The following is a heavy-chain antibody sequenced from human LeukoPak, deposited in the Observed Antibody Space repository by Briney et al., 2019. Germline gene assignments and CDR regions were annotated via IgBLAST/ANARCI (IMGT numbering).Heavy chain of an antibody. J-gene: IGHJ4*02. CDR1: GFSFDTYS. CDR2: ISSDSVYM. Sequence: GGSLRLSCGASGFSFDTYSMNWVRQAPGKGLEWVSSISSDSVYMYYADSVRGRFTISRDNAKNSLYLQMNSLRAGDTAIYYCARRFDSWGQGTLVTVSS. V-gene: IGHV3-21*01. CDR3: ARRFDS.